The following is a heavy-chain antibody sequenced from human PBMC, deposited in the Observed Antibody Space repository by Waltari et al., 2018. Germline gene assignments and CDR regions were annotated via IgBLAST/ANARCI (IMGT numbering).Heavy chain of an antibody. V-gene: IGHV4-39*01. J-gene: IGHJ4*02. CDR3: ARLDSRSGSYYFDY. CDR1: GGSISSSNYY. CDR2: IYYSGVT. D-gene: IGHD1-26*01. Sequence: QLQLQESGPGLVKPSETLSLTCTVSGGSISSSNYYWGWIRQPPGKGLEWIGNIYYSGVTSYNPSLKSRVTIYIDTSKNQFSLRLSSVTAADTAVYFCARLDSRSGSYYFDYWGQGTLVTVSS.